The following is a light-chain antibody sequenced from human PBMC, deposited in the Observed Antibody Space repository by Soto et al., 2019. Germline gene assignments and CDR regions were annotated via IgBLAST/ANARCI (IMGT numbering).Light chain of an antibody. CDR1: QSINAH. CDR2: GAS. CDR3: QQYNTWLWT. V-gene: IGKV3-15*01. Sequence: EVVMTQSPATLSVSPGERVTLSCRASQSINAHSAWYQQKPGQAPRLLIHGASTRATGIPARFSGSGFGTEFILTISSLQSEDCAVYYCQQYNTWLWTFGQVTKVEI. J-gene: IGKJ1*01.